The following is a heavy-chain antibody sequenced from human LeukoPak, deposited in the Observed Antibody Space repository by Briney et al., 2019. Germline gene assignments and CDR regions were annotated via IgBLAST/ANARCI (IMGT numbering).Heavy chain of an antibody. D-gene: IGHD3-16*01. CDR2: INPNTGGT. J-gene: IGHJ4*02. V-gene: IGHV1-2*06. CDR1: GYTFTAYY. Sequence: ASVRVSCMASGYTFTAYYMHWVRQAPGQGLEWMGRINPNTGGTNYAQKFQGRVTMTGDTSISTAYMELSRLTSDDTAVYYCARIGGAHNFDYWGQGTLVTVSS. CDR3: ARIGGAHNFDY.